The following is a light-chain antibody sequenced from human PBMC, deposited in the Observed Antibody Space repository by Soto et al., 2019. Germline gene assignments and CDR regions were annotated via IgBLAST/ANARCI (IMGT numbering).Light chain of an antibody. CDR3: QHMAT. CDR2: RAS. V-gene: IGKV1-5*03. CDR1: QTISSS. J-gene: IGKJ1*01. Sequence: DIQMTQSPSTLSASVGDRVTITCRASQTISSSLAWYQQKPGKAPKPLIYRASSLESGVSSRFSGSGSGTEFTLTIISLQPDDFATYFCQHMATVGQGTKVEIK.